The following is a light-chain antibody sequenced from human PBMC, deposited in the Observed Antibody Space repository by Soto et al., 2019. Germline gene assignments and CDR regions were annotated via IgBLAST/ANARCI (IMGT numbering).Light chain of an antibody. CDR2: KVS. Sequence: DVVMTQSPLSLPVTLGQPASISCRSSQSLVYSDGNTYLNWFQQRSGQSPRRLIYKVSNRDSGVPDRFSGSGSGANLTLNISRVEPEDVGVYYCMQGTHWHRTLRQGAKVDIK. J-gene: IGKJ1*01. V-gene: IGKV2-30*01. CDR3: MQGTHWHRT. CDR1: QSLVYSDGNTY.